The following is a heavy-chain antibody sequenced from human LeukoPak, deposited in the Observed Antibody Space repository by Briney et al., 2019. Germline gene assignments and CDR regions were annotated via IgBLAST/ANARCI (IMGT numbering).Heavy chain of an antibody. J-gene: IGHJ2*01. V-gene: IGHV3-7*01. Sequence: PGGSLRLSCAASGFTLSRNWMSWVRRAPGKGLEWVANIKEDGSEKYYVDSVKGRFTISRDNAKNSLYLQTNSLRAEDTAVYYCARDPGKCSGGSCYSDYYFDLWGRGTLVTVSS. D-gene: IGHD2-15*01. CDR2: IKEDGSEK. CDR3: ARDPGKCSGGSCYSDYYFDL. CDR1: GFTLSRNW.